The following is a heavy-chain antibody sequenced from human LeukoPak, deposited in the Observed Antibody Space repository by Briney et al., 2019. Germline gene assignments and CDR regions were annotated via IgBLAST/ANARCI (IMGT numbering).Heavy chain of an antibody. J-gene: IGHJ4*02. D-gene: IGHD6-13*01. CDR2: IWYDGSNK. CDR1: GFTFSSYG. Sequence: GGSLRLYCAASGFTFSSYGMHWVRQAPGKGLEWVAVIWYDGSNKYYADSVKGRFTISRDNSKNTLYLQMNSLRAEDTAVYYCACEYSSSWFDYWGQGTLVTVSS. CDR3: ACEYSSSWFDY. V-gene: IGHV3-33*01.